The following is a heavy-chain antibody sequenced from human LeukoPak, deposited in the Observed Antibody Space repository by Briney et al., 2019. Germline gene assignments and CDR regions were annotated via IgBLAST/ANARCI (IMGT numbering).Heavy chain of an antibody. D-gene: IGHD1-26*01. CDR2: IYKDGRT. CDR1: GFIVSSNY. J-gene: IGHJ3*02. V-gene: IGHV3-53*01. CDR3: ATDLPMSGSSGPPAFDI. Sequence: GGSLRLSCAASGFIVSSNYMTWVRQAPGKGLEWVSVIYKDGRTFYADSVKGRFTISRDNSKNTLYLQMNSLRAEDTAVYYCATDLPMSGSSGPPAFDIWGQGTMVTVSS.